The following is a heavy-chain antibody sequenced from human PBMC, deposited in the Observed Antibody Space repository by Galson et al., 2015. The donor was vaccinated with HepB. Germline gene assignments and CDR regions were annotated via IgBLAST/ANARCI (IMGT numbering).Heavy chain of an antibody. CDR2: IIPILGIA. J-gene: IGHJ4*02. Sequence: SVKVSCKATGGTFSSYTISWVRQGPGQGLEWMGRIIPILGIANYAQKFQGRVTITADKSTSTAYMELSSLRSEDTAVYYCARNYYDSSGYSYYFDYWGQGTLVTVSS. CDR3: ARNYYDSSGYSYYFDY. CDR1: GGTFSSYT. V-gene: IGHV1-69*02. D-gene: IGHD3-22*01.